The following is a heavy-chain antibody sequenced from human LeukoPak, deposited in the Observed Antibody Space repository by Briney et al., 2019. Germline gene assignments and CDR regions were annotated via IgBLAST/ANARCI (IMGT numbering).Heavy chain of an antibody. D-gene: IGHD1-1*01. CDR2: ISPFNGNT. J-gene: IGHJ4*02. CDR1: SYTFTSHG. CDR3: ARGVGGWETRAFDY. V-gene: IGHV1-18*01. Sequence: ASVTVSCQASSYTFTSHGISWVRQAPRQGLEWMGWISPFNGNTYYAQNLQGRVTMTTDTSTNTAYMELRSLRSDDTAVYCCARGVGGWETRAFDYWGQGIQVTVSP.